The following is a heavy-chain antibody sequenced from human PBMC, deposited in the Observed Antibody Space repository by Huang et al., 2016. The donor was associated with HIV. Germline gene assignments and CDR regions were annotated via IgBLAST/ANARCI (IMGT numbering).Heavy chain of an antibody. CDR1: IFTFSTSA. Sequence: EVQLLESGGGLVQPGGSLRLSCAASIFTFSTSAMSWVRQAPGKGLDWVSGSSGSGSSTYYADSVKGRFTISRDNSRNTLYLQMKSLRVEDTAIYYCAKGSERSLTGPKYQYYFDYWGQGTLVTVSS. V-gene: IGHV3-23*01. CDR3: AKGSERSLTGPKYQYYFDY. CDR2: SSGSGSST. J-gene: IGHJ4*02. D-gene: IGHD3-3*01.